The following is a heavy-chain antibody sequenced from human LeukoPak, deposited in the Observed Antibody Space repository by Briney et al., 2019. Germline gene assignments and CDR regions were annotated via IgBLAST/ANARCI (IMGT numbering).Heavy chain of an antibody. CDR1: GGTFISYA. CDR2: IIPIFGTA. J-gene: IGHJ4*02. D-gene: IGHD6-6*01. CDR3: ARIAIAARDFDY. Sequence: ASVKVSCKASGGTFISYAISWVRQAPGQGLEWMGRIIPIFGTANYAQKFQGRVTITTDESTSTAYMELSSLRSEDTAVYYCARIAIAARDFDYWGQGTLVTVSS. V-gene: IGHV1-69*05.